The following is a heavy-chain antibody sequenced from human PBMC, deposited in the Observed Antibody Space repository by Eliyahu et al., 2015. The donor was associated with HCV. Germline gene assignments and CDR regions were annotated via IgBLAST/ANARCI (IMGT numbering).Heavy chain of an antibody. J-gene: IGHJ4*02. CDR3: ARAEGYYDTSGPDY. Sequence: QVHLVESGGGVVQPGRSLRLSCXAXGFPFXTYGMHWVRQAPGKGLEWVAFVSFDEGNKYYADSVKGRFTISRDNSGYMLYLQLNSLRAEDTAVYYCARAEGYYDTSGPDYWGQGTLVTVSS. CDR2: VSFDEGNK. V-gene: IGHV3-30-3*01. D-gene: IGHD3-22*01. CDR1: GFPFXTYG.